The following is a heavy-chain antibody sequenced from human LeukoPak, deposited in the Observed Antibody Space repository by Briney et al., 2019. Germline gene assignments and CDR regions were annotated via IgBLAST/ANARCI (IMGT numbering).Heavy chain of an antibody. Sequence: SETLSLTCTVSGGSISSSIYYWGWIRQPPGQGLEWIGSIYYSGSTYYNPSLKSRVTISVDTSKNQFSLKLSSVTAADTAVYYCARHLVSMGWFDPRGQGTLVTVSS. CDR3: ARHLVSMGWFDP. D-gene: IGHD3-3*01. J-gene: IGHJ5*02. V-gene: IGHV4-39*01. CDR1: GGSISSSIYY. CDR2: IYYSGST.